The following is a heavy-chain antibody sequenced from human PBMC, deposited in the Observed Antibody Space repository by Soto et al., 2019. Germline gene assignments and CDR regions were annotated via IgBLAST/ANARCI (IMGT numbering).Heavy chain of an antibody. CDR1: GFTFSSYA. V-gene: IGHV3-23*01. CDR2: ISGSGGST. J-gene: IGHJ4*02. Sequence: PGGSLRLSCAASGFTFSSYAMSWVRQAPGKGLEWVSAISGSGGSTYYADSVKGRFTISRDNSKNTLYLQMNSLRAEDTAVYYCAKESRSGLRYFDWLLSLTPFDYWGQGTLVTVSS. D-gene: IGHD3-9*01. CDR3: AKESRSGLRYFDWLLSLTPFDY.